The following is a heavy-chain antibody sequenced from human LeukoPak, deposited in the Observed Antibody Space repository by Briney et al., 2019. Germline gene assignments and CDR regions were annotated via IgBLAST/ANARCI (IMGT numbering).Heavy chain of an antibody. CDR3: ARASAYSSSSLLQH. CDR2: ISAYNGNT. CDR1: GYTFTSYG. V-gene: IGHV1-18*01. D-gene: IGHD6-13*01. Sequence: ASVKVSCKASGYTFTSYGISWVRQAPGQGLEWMGWISAYNGNTNYAQKLQGRVTMTTDTSTSTVYMELSSLRSEDTAVYYCARASAYSSSSLLQHWGQGTLVTVSS. J-gene: IGHJ1*01.